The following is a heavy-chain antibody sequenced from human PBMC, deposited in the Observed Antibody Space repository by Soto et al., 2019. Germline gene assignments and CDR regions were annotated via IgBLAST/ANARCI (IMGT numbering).Heavy chain of an antibody. V-gene: IGHV4-39*01. D-gene: IGHD2-2*01. CDR2: IYYSGST. CDR3: ASLGVVPAATVDY. CDR1: GGSISSSSYY. J-gene: IGHJ4*02. Sequence: QLQLQESGPGLVKPSETLSLTCTVSGGSISSSSYYWGWIRQPPGKGLEWIGSIYYSGSTYYNPSLKSRVTISVDTSKNQFSLKLSSVTAADTAVYYCASLGVVPAATVDYWGQGTLVTVSS.